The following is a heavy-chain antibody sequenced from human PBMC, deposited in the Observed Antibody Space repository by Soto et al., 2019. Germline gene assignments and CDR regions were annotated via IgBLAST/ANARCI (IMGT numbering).Heavy chain of an antibody. CDR2: IIPIFGTA. J-gene: IGHJ6*02. Sequence: SVKVSCKASGGTFSSYAISWVRQAPGQGLEWMGGIIPIFGTANYAQKFQGRVTITADESTSTAYLELSSLRSEDTAVYYCARSVAARLPYYYYSGMDVWGQGTTVTVSS. V-gene: IGHV1-69*13. CDR3: ARSVAARLPYYYYSGMDV. CDR1: GGTFSSYA. D-gene: IGHD6-6*01.